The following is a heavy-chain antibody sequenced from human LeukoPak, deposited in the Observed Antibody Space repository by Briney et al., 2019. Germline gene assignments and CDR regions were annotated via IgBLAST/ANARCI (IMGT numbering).Heavy chain of an antibody. CDR2: INPNSGGT. Sequence: GASVKVSCKASGYTFTGYFMHWVRQAPGQGLEWMGWINPNSGGTNYSLKSQGRVTMTRDTSISTAYMELSSLRSDDTAVYYCARDGTCGSTDCYEWLAYWGQGTLVTVSS. V-gene: IGHV1-2*02. D-gene: IGHD2-2*01. CDR3: ARDGTCGSTDCYEWLAY. CDR1: GYTFTGYF. J-gene: IGHJ4*02.